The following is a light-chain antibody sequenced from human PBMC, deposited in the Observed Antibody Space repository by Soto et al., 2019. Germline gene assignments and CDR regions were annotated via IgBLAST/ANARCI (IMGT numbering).Light chain of an antibody. CDR1: QSVNSN. Sequence: ETVMTQSPATLSLSPXXXAXXXCRAGQSVNSNLAWYHQKLGQAPRVLIYGASTRATGIPDRFSGSGSGTEFILTISSLQSEDFAVYYCQEYNTWPWTFGQGTKVDI. V-gene: IGKV3-15*01. CDR2: GAS. J-gene: IGKJ1*01. CDR3: QEYNTWPWT.